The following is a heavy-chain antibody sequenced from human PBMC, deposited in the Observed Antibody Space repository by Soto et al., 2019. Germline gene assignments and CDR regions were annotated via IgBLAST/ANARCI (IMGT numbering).Heavy chain of an antibody. D-gene: IGHD6-25*01. CDR3: ARDLTPARASYFDY. V-gene: IGHV1-18*01. J-gene: IGHJ4*02. CDR1: GYTCTSYG. CDR2: ISAYNGNT. Sequence: GASVKVSCKASGYTCTSYGISWVLQAPGQGLEWMGWISAYNGNTNYAQKLQGRVTMTTDTSTSTAYMELRSPRSDDTAVYYCARDLTPARASYFDYWGQGTLVTVSS.